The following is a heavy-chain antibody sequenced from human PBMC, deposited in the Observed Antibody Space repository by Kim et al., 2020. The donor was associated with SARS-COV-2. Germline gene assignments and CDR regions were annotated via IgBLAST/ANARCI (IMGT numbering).Heavy chain of an antibody. D-gene: IGHD3-10*01. Sequence: SNPPLESRVTISVDTSKNQFSLKLSSVTAADTAVYYCARSMVRGNYFDYWGQGTLVTVSS. CDR3: ARSMVRGNYFDY. J-gene: IGHJ4*02. V-gene: IGHV4-59*01.